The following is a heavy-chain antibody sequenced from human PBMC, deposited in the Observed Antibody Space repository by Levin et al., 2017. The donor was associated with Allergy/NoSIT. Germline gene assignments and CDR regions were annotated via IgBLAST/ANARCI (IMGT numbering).Heavy chain of an antibody. CDR3: AKDRADYGSGSIFDY. Sequence: GESLKISCAASGFIFSSYGMSWVRQAPGKGMEWVSSFTGGGGSTYYADSVKGRFTISRDNSKNTVYLQMNSLRAEDTAVYYCAKDRADYGSGSIFDYWGQGTLVTVSS. CDR1: GFIFSSYG. D-gene: IGHD3-10*01. V-gene: IGHV3-23*01. J-gene: IGHJ4*02. CDR2: FTGGGGST.